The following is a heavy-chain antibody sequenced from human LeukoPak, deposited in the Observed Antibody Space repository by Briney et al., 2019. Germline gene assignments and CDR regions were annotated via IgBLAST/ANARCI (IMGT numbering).Heavy chain of an antibody. Sequence: PGGSLRLSCAASGFSFSNHWMNWVRQAPGKGLEWVANIKQDGSVKHYVDSVKGRFTISRDNGKNSLYLQMNSLRAEDTAVYYCARDSDYIDGVNFDYWGQGALVTVSS. CDR2: IKQDGSVK. CDR3: ARDSDYIDGVNFDY. V-gene: IGHV3-7*01. J-gene: IGHJ4*02. D-gene: IGHD4-11*01. CDR1: GFSFSNHW.